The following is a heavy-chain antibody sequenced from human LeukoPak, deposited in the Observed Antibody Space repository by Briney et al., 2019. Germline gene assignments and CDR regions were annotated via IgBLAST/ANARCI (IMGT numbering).Heavy chain of an antibody. CDR2: IYNSGAT. Sequence: SETLSLTCSVSGGSFSTYYWTWIRQPPGKGLEWIGCIYNSGATYYNPSFKSRVTISVDSSKSQFSLKLTSVTAADTAIYFCAREPEYWGQGALVTVSS. CDR3: AREPEY. D-gene: IGHD1-14*01. CDR1: GGSFSTYY. J-gene: IGHJ1*01. V-gene: IGHV4-59*01.